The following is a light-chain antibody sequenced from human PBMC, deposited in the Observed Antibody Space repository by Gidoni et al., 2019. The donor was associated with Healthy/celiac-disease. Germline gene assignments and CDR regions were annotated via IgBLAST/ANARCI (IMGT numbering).Light chain of an antibody. CDR1: QDISNY. V-gene: IGKV1-33*01. Sequence: DIQMTQSPSSLSASVGDRVTITCQASQDISNYLNWYQQKPGKAPKLLIYDASTLETGVPSRFSGSGSGTDFTFTISSLQPEDIATYYCQQYDNLLTFXGXTKVEIK. J-gene: IGKJ4*01. CDR2: DAS. CDR3: QQYDNLLT.